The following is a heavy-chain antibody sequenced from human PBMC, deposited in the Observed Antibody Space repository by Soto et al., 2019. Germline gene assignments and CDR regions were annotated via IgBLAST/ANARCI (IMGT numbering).Heavy chain of an antibody. CDR2: ILYDGSNQ. V-gene: IGHV3-33*06. D-gene: IGHD6-13*01. J-gene: IGHJ5*02. CDR3: AKEGRVGYSTRIFRRDNWFDP. Sequence: QVQLVESGGGVVQPGRSLRLSCAASGFTFSSYAMHWVRQAPGKGLERVAAILYDGSNQYYADAVKGRFTISRDNSKNTLYLQMNSLGVEDTAVYYCAKEGRVGYSTRIFRRDNWFDPWGQGTPVTVSS. CDR1: GFTFSSYA.